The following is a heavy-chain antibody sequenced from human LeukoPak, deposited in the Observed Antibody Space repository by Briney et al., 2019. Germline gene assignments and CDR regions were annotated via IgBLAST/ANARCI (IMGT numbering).Heavy chain of an antibody. V-gene: IGHV4-34*01. J-gene: IGHJ4*02. D-gene: IGHD6-13*01. CDR2: INHSGST. Sequence: SETLSLTCAVYGGSFSGYYWSWIRHPPGKGLGWIGEINHSGSTNYNPSLKSRVTISVDTSKNQFSLKLSSVTAADTAVYYCARGSSSWYRRSLYYFDYWGQGTLVTVSS. CDR1: GGSFSGYY. CDR3: ARGSSSWYRRSLYYFDY.